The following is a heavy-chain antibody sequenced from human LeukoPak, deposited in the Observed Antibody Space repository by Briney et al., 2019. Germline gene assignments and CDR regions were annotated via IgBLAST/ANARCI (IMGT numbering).Heavy chain of an antibody. CDR2: IKQDGSEK. CDR1: GFTFTIYR. J-gene: IGHJ4*02. V-gene: IGHV3-7*04. CDR3: ARSSYQYDSSANY. Sequence: GGSLRLSCAGSGFTFTIYRVSWVRQAPGKGLEWVANIKQDGSEKYYVDSVKGRFTISRDNSKNTLYLQMKSLRDEDTPVYSFARSSYQYDSSANYWGQGTLVTVSS. D-gene: IGHD3-22*01.